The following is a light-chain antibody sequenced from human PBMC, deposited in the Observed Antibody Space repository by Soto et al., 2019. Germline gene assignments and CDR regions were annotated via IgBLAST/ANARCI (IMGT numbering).Light chain of an antibody. J-gene: IGKJ1*01. Sequence: EIVMTQSPATLSVSPGERATLSCRASQTVSSNLAWYQQKPGQAPRLLIYGASTRATGIPARFSGSGSGTDFTLTISSLQSEDFAVYYCQLYNSWPPWAFGQGTKVEIK. CDR3: QLYNSWPPWA. CDR2: GAS. V-gene: IGKV3-15*01. CDR1: QTVSSN.